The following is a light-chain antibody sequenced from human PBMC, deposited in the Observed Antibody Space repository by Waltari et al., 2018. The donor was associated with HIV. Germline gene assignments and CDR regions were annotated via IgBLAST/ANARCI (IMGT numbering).Light chain of an antibody. CDR2: GAS. V-gene: IGKV3-20*01. CDR3: QRFGRSCT. Sequence: ENVLTQSPGTLYLSPGDTATLSCSANESVSSSLLAWYQQKRGQAPRLLIYGASNRATDIPDRFSGSGSGTDFTLTISRLDTEDFAVYYCQRFGRSCTFGQGTRLEMK. CDR1: ESVSSSL. J-gene: IGKJ5*01.